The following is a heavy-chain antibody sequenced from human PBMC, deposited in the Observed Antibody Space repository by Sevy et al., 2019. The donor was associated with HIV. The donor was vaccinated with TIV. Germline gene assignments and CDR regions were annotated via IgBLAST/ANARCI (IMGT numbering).Heavy chain of an antibody. CDR3: ARHGSRPYYYYGMDV. CDR2: IYPGDSDT. J-gene: IGHJ6*02. Sequence: GGSLRLSCKGSGYSFTSYWIGWVRQMPGKGLEWMGIIYPGDSDTRYSPSFQGQVTIAADKYISTAYLQRSSLKASDTSMYYCARHGSRPYYYYGMDVWGQGTTVTVSS. V-gene: IGHV5-51*01. CDR1: GYSFTSYW. D-gene: IGHD3-10*01.